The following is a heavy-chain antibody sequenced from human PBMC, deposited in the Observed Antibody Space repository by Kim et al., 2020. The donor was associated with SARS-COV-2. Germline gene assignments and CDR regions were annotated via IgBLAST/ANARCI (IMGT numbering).Heavy chain of an antibody. CDR2: IDTADDT. Sequence: GGSLRLSCAASGFTFSSYDMHWVRQGTGKGLEWVSTIDTADDTSYPGSVKGRFTISRENAKNSLYLQMNSLRAGDTAVYYCVRGKPWFAESNFDYWGQGTLVPVSS. CDR1: GFTFSSYD. J-gene: IGHJ4*02. CDR3: VRGKPWFAESNFDY. D-gene: IGHD3-10*01. V-gene: IGHV3-13*04.